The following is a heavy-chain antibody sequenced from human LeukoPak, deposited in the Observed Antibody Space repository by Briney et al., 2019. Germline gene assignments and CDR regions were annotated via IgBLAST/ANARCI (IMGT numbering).Heavy chain of an antibody. CDR3: VKGFVHPTYYFEY. CDR1: GFTFSSYA. D-gene: IGHD3-10*01. Sequence: GGSLRLSCAASGFTFSSYAMMWVRQSPEEVLEWVSSITGGGDGTYYADSVRGRFTISRDNSKNTLYLKMNSLRAEDTDVYFCVKGFVHPTYYFEYWGQGTLVTVSS. V-gene: IGHV3-23*01. CDR2: ITGGGDGT. J-gene: IGHJ4*02.